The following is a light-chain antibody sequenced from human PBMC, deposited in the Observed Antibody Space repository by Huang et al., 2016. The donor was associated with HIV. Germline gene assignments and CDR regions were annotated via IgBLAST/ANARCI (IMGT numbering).Light chain of an antibody. CDR1: QGISSY. V-gene: IGKV1-9*01. CDR3: QQLNSYPRT. Sequence: IQLTQSPSSMSASVGDRVTITCRASQGISSYLAWYQEKPGKAPKLLIYAASTVQTGVPSRCSGSGSVTEFTLTISSLQSEDFATYYCQQLNSYPRTFGQGTKVEIK. J-gene: IGKJ1*01. CDR2: AAS.